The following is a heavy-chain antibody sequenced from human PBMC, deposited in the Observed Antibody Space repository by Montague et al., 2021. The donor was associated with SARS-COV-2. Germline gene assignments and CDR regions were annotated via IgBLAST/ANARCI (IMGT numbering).Heavy chain of an antibody. J-gene: IGHJ4*02. CDR1: GDSVGGNTAA. CDR3: VRDTGSAQAGFDA. V-gene: IGHV6-1*01. Sequence: CAISGDSVGGNTAAWNWIRQYPSAGLEWLGRTNYRSKWTSDYATSVEGRISIDPDTSKNQFFPHLRSVTPEDTGVYYCVRDTGSAQAGFDAWGQGTLVTVSS. CDR2: TNYRSKWTS. D-gene: IGHD4-17*01.